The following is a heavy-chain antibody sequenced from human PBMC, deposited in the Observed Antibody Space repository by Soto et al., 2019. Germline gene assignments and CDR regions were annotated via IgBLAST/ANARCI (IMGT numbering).Heavy chain of an antibody. V-gene: IGHV6-1*01. J-gene: IGHJ6*02. CDR1: GDSVSGNSAA. CDR2: TYYRSKWYN. D-gene: IGHD6-19*01. CDR3: ARALAVAGTYYYYGMDV. Sequence: PLQTLSLTCAISGDSVSGNSAAWNGVRQSPSRGLEWLGRTYYRSKWYNDYAVSVKSRITINPDTSKNQFSLQLNSVTPEDTAVYYCARALAVAGTYYYYGMDVWGQGTTVTVSS.